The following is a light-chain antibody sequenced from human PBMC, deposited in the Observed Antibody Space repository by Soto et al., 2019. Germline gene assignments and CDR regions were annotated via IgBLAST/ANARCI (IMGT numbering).Light chain of an antibody. Sequence: QSVLTQPPSVSGAPGQRVTISCTGSSSNIGAGYDVHWYQQLPGTAPKLLIYGNSNRPSGVPDRFSGSKSGTSASLAITGLQAEDEADYSCQSYDSRLSGSGVFGTGTKLTVL. V-gene: IGLV1-40*01. J-gene: IGLJ1*01. CDR2: GNS. CDR3: QSYDSRLSGSGV. CDR1: SSNIGAGYD.